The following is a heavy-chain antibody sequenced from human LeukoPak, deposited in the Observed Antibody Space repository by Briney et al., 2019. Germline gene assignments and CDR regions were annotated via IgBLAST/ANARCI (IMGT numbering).Heavy chain of an antibody. CDR2: IYSGGTA. V-gene: IGHV3-66*02. CDR1: GFIFSSTY. D-gene: IGHD1-1*01. Sequence: PGGSLRPSCAASGFIFSSTYMSWVRQAPGKGLEWVSFIYSGGTAYYADSVKGRFTISRDNSKDTVYLQMNSVRAEDTAVYYCARQRCATGTGTFDIWGQGTMVTVSS. J-gene: IGHJ3*02. CDR3: ARQRCATGTGTFDI.